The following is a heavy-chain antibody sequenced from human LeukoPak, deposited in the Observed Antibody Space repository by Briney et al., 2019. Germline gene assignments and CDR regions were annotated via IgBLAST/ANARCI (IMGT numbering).Heavy chain of an antibody. CDR2: ITGSGGAT. CDR1: RFTFISYA. CDR3: AKSRSEVVVAAANY. J-gene: IGHJ4*02. V-gene: IGHV3-23*01. D-gene: IGHD2-15*01. Sequence: GGSLRLSCASSRFTFISYAMNWVRPAPGKGVEWVSPITGSGGATYYADSVRGRFTISRDSSKNTLYLQMNSLRAEDTAIYYCAKSRSEVVVAAANYWGQGTLITVSS.